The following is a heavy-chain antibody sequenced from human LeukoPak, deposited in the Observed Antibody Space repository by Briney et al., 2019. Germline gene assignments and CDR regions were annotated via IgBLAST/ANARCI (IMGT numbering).Heavy chain of an antibody. CDR2: ISAYNGNT. CDR3: ARVPMIVVVIPYYFDY. J-gene: IGHJ4*02. Sequence: GASVKVSCKASGYTFTSYGISWVRQAPGQGLEWMGWISAYNGNTNYAQKLQGRVTMTTDTSTSTAYMELRSLRSDDTAVYYCARVPMIVVVIPYYFDYWGQGTLVTVSS. CDR1: GYTFTSYG. V-gene: IGHV1-18*01. D-gene: IGHD3-22*01.